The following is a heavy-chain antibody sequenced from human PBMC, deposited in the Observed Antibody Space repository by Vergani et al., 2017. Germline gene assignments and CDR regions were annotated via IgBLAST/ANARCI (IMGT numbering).Heavy chain of an antibody. D-gene: IGHD1-26*01. CDR2: NSGSGGST. J-gene: IGHJ4*02. CDR1: GFTFSSYA. V-gene: IGHV3-23*01. CDR3: SKVFHSGSYSYFDY. Sequence: EVQLLESGGGLVQPGGSLRLSCAASGFTFSSYAMSWVRQAPGKGLGWVSANSGSGGSTYYADSVKSRFTLSRDNSKNTLYLQMTSLRAEDTAVYYCSKVFHSGSYSYFDYWGQGTLVTVSS.